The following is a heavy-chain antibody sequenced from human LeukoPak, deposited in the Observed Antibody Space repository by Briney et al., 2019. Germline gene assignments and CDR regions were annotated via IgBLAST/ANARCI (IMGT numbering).Heavy chain of an antibody. CDR3: PTELGYCSGGSCHPGGFFFDY. CDR1: GGSISSGGYY. Sequence: SETLSLTCTVSGGSISSGGYYWSWIRQHPGKGLEWIGYIYYSGSTYYNPALKSRVTISVDTSKNQFSLKLSSVTAAATAVYYCPTELGYCSGGSCHPGGFFFDYWGQGTLVTVSS. J-gene: IGHJ4*02. V-gene: IGHV4-31*03. D-gene: IGHD2-15*01. CDR2: IYYSGST.